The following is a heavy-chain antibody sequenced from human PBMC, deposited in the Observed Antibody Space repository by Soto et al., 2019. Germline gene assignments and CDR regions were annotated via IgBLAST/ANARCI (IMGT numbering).Heavy chain of an antibody. D-gene: IGHD1-1*01. Sequence: DVQLVESGGGLIQPGESLRLSCAAFGLTISGKKYVAWLRQAPGKGLEWVSALYDVDGSFYADSVTGRFSTSSDSSRTTVDLQVHDLRPGDTAVYYCATRHVREHAFDVWGQVTTVNISS. V-gene: IGHV3-53*01. CDR1: GLTISGKKY. CDR3: ATRHVREHAFDV. J-gene: IGHJ3*01. CDR2: LYDVDGS.